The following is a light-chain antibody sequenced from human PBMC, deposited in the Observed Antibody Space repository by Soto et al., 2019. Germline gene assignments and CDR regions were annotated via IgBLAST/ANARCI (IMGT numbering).Light chain of an antibody. V-gene: IGKV3-20*01. Sequence: DIVLTQSPGTLSLSPGERATLSCRASQSVSSNHLAWYQQKPGQAPRLLIYGGSSRATGIPVRFSGSRSETDFTLTIARLEPEDFAVYYCQQYSSSRTFGQGTKVEIK. CDR1: QSVSSNH. CDR2: GGS. J-gene: IGKJ1*01. CDR3: QQYSSSRT.